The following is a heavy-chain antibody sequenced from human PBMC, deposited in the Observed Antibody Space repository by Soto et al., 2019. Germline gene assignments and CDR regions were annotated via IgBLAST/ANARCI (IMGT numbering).Heavy chain of an antibody. CDR1: GFTFDDYA. J-gene: IGHJ4*02. D-gene: IGHD5-12*01. V-gene: IGHV3-9*01. CDR3: AKDNGYHFDY. Sequence: DVQLVESGGGLVQPGRSLRLSCAASGFTFDDYAMHWVRKAPGKGLEWVSGISWNSGSIDYADSVKGRFTISRDNAKDSLYLQMNSLRAEDTALYYCAKDNGYHFDYWGQGTLVTVSS. CDR2: ISWNSGSI.